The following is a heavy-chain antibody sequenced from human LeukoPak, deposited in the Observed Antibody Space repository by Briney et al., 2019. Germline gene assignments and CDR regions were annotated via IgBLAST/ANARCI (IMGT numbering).Heavy chain of an antibody. D-gene: IGHD3-22*01. J-gene: IGHJ3*02. CDR2: IYTGGNS. Sequence: GGSLRLSCAASGFTVSSTHMVWVRQAPGKGLEWVSVIYTGGNSYYAGSVQGRFIISRDISKNTLYLQMNSLRAEDSALYYCARGGRGSAAVVALRSFDIWGQGTMVTVSS. CDR3: ARGGRGSAAVVALRSFDI. CDR1: GFTVSSTH. V-gene: IGHV3-53*01.